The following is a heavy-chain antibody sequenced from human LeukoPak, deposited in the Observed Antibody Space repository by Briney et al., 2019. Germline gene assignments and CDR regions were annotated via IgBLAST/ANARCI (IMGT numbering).Heavy chain of an antibody. CDR2: ISSRSRYI. V-gene: IGHV3-21*01. CDR3: AREVSADYGDYGCAFDI. J-gene: IGHJ3*02. CDR1: GFTFSSYS. Sequence: KTGGSLRLSCAASGFTFSSYSMNWVRQAPGKGLEWVSSISSRSRYIYYADSVKGRFTISRDNAKNSLYLQMNSLRAEDTAVYYCAREVSADYGDYGCAFDIWGQGTMVTVSS. D-gene: IGHD4-17*01.